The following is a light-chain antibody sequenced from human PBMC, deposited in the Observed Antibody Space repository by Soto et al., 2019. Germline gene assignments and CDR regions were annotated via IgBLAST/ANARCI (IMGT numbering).Light chain of an antibody. CDR1: SSDVGGYNY. Sequence: QSALTQPASVSGSPGQSITISCNGTSSDVGGYNYVSWYQQHPGKAPKLMIYDVNNRPSGVSNRFSGSKSVNTASLTISGLQAEDEADYYCSSYTSSSTVVFGGGTKLTVL. V-gene: IGLV2-14*01. J-gene: IGLJ2*01. CDR2: DVN. CDR3: SSYTSSSTVV.